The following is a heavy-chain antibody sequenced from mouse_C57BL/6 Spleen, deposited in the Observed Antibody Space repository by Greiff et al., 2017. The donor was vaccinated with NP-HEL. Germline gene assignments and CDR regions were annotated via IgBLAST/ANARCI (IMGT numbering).Heavy chain of an antibody. Sequence: EVQVVESGGDLVKPGGSLKLSCAASGFTFSSYGMSWVRQTPDKRLEWVATISSGGSYTYYPDSVKGRFTISRDNAKNTLYLQMSSLKSEDTAMYYCARREGITTFAYWGQGTLVTVSA. J-gene: IGHJ3*01. CDR3: ARREGITTFAY. D-gene: IGHD1-1*01. CDR2: ISSGGSYT. CDR1: GFTFSSYG. V-gene: IGHV5-6*01.